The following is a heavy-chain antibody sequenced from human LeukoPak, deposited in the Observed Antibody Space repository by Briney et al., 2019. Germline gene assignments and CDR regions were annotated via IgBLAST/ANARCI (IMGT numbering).Heavy chain of an antibody. D-gene: IGHD3-3*01. Sequence: PSETLSLTCTVSGGSISSSSYYWGWIRQPPGKGLEWIGSIYYSGSTYYNPSLKSRVTISVDTSKNQFSLKLSSVTAADTAVYYCARDVYDFWSGYFGQNYYYYYYMDVWGKGTTVTVSS. CDR3: ARDVYDFWSGYFGQNYYYYYYMDV. V-gene: IGHV4-39*07. CDR2: IYYSGST. CDR1: GGSISSSSYY. J-gene: IGHJ6*03.